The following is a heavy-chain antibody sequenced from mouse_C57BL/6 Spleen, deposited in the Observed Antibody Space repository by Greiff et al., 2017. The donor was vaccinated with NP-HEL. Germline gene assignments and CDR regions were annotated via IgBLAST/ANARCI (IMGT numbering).Heavy chain of an antibody. CDR1: GFNIKDDY. CDR3: IYYGNFFDY. J-gene: IGHJ2*01. D-gene: IGHD2-1*01. CDR2: IDPENGDT. Sequence: EVKLLESGAELVRPGASVKLSCTASGFNIKDDYMHWVKQRPEQGLEWIGWIDPENGDTEYASKFQGKATITADTSSNTAYLQLSSLTSEDTAVYYCIYYGNFFDYWGQGTTLTVSS. V-gene: IGHV14-4*01.